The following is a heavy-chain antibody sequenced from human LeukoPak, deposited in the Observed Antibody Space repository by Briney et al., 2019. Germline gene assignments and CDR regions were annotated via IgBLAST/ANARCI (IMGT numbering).Heavy chain of an antibody. CDR2: IRYDGSNK. Sequence: GGSLRLSCAASGFTFSSYGMHWVRQAPGKGLEWVAFIRYDGSNKYYADSVKGRFTISRDDSKNTLYLQMNSLRAEDTAVYYCAKAPRYFDWLLGSGFDYWGQGTLVTVSS. J-gene: IGHJ4*02. CDR1: GFTFSSYG. D-gene: IGHD3-9*01. CDR3: AKAPRYFDWLLGSGFDY. V-gene: IGHV3-30*02.